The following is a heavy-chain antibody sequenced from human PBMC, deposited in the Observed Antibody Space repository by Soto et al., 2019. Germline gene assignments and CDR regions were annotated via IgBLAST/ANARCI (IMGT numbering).Heavy chain of an antibody. J-gene: IGHJ5*02. D-gene: IGHD1-26*01. CDR2: INQDGTGG. Sequence: WGSLRLSCAASGFSFINYWIIWVRQAPGKGLEWVGNINQDGTGGYYVDSLKGRFTISRDNAKNSLFLQMNSLRAEDTAVYYCARDSGFDPWGQGTLVTVSS. V-gene: IGHV3-7*01. CDR1: GFSFINYW. CDR3: ARDSGFDP.